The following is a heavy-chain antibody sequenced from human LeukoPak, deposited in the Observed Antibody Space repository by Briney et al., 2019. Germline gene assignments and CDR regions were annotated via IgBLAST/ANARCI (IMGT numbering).Heavy chain of an antibody. CDR3: ARLRIAAAGTQPPKYNWFDP. Sequence: PSETLSLTCTVSGGSISSGSYYWSWIRQPAGKGLEWIGEINHSGGTNYNPSLKSRVTISVDTSKNQFSLKLSSVTAADTAVYYCARLRIAAAGTQPPKYNWFDPWGQGTLVTVSS. J-gene: IGHJ5*02. CDR2: INHSGGT. CDR1: GGSISSGSYY. V-gene: IGHV4-61*10. D-gene: IGHD6-13*01.